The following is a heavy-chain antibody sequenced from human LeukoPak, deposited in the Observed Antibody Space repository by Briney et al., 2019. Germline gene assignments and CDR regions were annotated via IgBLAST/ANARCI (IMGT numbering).Heavy chain of an antibody. J-gene: IGHJ4*02. CDR2: ISGSGGTT. Sequence: SGGSLRLSCAASGFTFSSYAMSWVRQAPGKGLEWVSTISGSGGTTYYADSVKGRFTISRDNSKNTLYLQMNSLTAEDTAVYYCAKGIGPSRYCSGGSCYSALDSWGQGTLVTVSS. CDR1: GFTFSSYA. V-gene: IGHV3-23*01. D-gene: IGHD2-15*01. CDR3: AKGIGPSRYCSGGSCYSALDS.